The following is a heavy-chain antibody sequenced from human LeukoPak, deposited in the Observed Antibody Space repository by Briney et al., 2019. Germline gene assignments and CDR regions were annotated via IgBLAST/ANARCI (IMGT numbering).Heavy chain of an antibody. Sequence: PSETLSLTCTVSGGSISSGSYYWSWIRQPAGKGLEWIGRIYTSGSTNYNPSLKSRVTISVDKSKNQFSLKLSSVTAADTAVYYCARVPRSPGAFDIWGQGTMVTVSS. J-gene: IGHJ3*02. CDR2: IYTSGST. CDR1: GGSISSGSYY. V-gene: IGHV4-61*02. CDR3: ARVPRSPGAFDI.